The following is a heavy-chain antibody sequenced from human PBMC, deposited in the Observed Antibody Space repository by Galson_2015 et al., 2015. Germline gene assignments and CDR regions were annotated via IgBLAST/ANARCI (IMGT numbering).Heavy chain of an antibody. D-gene: IGHD2-2*01. CDR2: IYYSGST. CDR3: ARGYQLLSGWFDP. Sequence: ETLSLTCTVSGGSISSSSYYWGWIRQPPGKGLEWIGSIYYSGSTYYDPSLKSRVTISVDTSKNQFSLKLSSVTAADTAVYYCARGYQLLSGWFDPWGQGTLVTVSS. V-gene: IGHV4-39*01. CDR1: GGSISSSSYY. J-gene: IGHJ5*02.